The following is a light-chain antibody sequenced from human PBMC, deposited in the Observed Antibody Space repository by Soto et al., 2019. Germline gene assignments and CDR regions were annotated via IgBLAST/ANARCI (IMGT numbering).Light chain of an antibody. V-gene: IGKV1-39*01. CDR1: QTISNY. CDR3: QQSYSSPWT. J-gene: IGKJ1*01. Sequence: DMQMTQSPSSLSASVGDRVTITCRASQTISNYLNWYQQKPGTAPKLLIYAASTLLSGVPSRFTGGGSGTDFTLTIDSLQPEDFATYFCQQSYSSPWTFGQGTRVGI. CDR2: AAS.